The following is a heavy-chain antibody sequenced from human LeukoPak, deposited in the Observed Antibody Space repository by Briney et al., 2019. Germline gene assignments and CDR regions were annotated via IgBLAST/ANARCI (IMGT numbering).Heavy chain of an antibody. Sequence: ASVKVSCKASGYTFTSYDINWVRQATGQGPEWMGWMNPNSGNTGYAQKFQDRVTMTRNTSITTAYMELSSLRSEDTAVCYCARVYGGNLRIDYWGQGTLVTVSS. V-gene: IGHV1-8*01. CDR3: ARVYGGNLRIDY. CDR1: GYTFTSYD. J-gene: IGHJ4*02. CDR2: MNPNSGNT. D-gene: IGHD4-23*01.